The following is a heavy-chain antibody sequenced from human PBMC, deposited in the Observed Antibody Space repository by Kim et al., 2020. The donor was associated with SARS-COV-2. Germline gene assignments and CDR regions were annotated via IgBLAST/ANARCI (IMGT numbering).Heavy chain of an antibody. D-gene: IGHD1-7*01. Sequence: SETLSLTCTVSGGSISSYYWSWIRRPPGKGLEWIGYIYYSGSTNYNPSLKSRVTISVDTSKNQFSLKLSSVTAADTAVYYCARGSLELWAFDIWGQGTMVTVSS. V-gene: IGHV4-59*01. CDR3: ARGSLELWAFDI. J-gene: IGHJ3*02. CDR1: GGSISSYY. CDR2: IYYSGST.